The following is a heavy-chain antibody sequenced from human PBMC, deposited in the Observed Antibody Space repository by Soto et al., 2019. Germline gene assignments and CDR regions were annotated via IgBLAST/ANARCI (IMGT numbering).Heavy chain of an antibody. CDR3: ARVLYGYNLEIGPFDY. D-gene: IGHD5-18*01. CDR2: ISAYNGNT. J-gene: IGHJ4*02. Sequence: QVQLVQSGAEVKKPGASVKVSCKASGYTFTSYGISWVRQAPGQGLEWMGWISAYNGNTNYAQKLQGRVTMTTDTPTSTAYMELRSLRSDDTAVYYCARVLYGYNLEIGPFDYWGQGTLVTVSS. V-gene: IGHV1-18*01. CDR1: GYTFTSYG.